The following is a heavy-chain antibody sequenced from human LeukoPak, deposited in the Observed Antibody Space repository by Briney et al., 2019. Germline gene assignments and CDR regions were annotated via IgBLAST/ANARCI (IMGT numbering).Heavy chain of an antibody. V-gene: IGHV3-74*01. Sequence: PGGSLRLSCAASGSTLSSYWMHWVRQAPGKGLVWVSRINGDGSSTPYANSVKGRFTISRDNAKNTLYLQMHSLRADDTAVYYCARGSTSGWPDYFDYWGQGSVVTVSS. CDR1: GSTLSSYW. CDR2: INGDGSST. CDR3: ARGSTSGWPDYFDY. D-gene: IGHD6-19*01. J-gene: IGHJ4*02.